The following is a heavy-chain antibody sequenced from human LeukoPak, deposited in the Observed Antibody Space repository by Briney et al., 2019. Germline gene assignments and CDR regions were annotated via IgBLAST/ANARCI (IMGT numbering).Heavy chain of an antibody. CDR3: ASVVYGYYDFWSGYEITDY. D-gene: IGHD3-3*01. J-gene: IGHJ4*02. CDR2: IKQDGSEK. V-gene: IGHV3-7*01. Sequence: GRSLRLSCAASGFTFSSYWMSWVRQAPGKGLEWVANIKQDGSEKYYVDSVKGRFTISRDNAKNSLYLQMNSLRAEDTAVYYCASVVYGYYDFWSGYEITDYWGQGTLVTVSS. CDR1: GFTFSSYW.